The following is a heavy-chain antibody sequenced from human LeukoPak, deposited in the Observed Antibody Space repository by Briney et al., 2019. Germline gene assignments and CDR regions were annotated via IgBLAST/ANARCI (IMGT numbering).Heavy chain of an antibody. D-gene: IGHD2-2*01. CDR3: AKECSSADVDAFDI. J-gene: IGHJ3*02. Sequence: GRSLRLSCAASGFTFSSYGMHWVRQAPGKGLEWVAVISYDGSNKYYADSVKGRFTISRDNSKNTLYLQMNSLRAEDTAVYYCAKECSSADVDAFDIWGQGTMVTVSS. CDR1: GFTFSSYG. V-gene: IGHV3-30*18. CDR2: ISYDGSNK.